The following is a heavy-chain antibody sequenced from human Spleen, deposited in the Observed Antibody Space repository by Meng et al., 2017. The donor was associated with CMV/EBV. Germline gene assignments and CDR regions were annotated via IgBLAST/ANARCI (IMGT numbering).Heavy chain of an antibody. Sequence: SETLSLTCAVYGGSFSGYYWSWIRQPPGKGLEWIGEISHSRSPNYNPSLKSRVTISADTSKNQFSLKMSSVTAADTAVYYCAREYCSSTSCYKAAGWFDPWGQGTLVTVSS. V-gene: IGHV4-34*01. D-gene: IGHD2-2*02. CDR1: GGSFSGYY. CDR3: AREYCSSTSCYKAAGWFDP. J-gene: IGHJ5*02. CDR2: ISHSRSP.